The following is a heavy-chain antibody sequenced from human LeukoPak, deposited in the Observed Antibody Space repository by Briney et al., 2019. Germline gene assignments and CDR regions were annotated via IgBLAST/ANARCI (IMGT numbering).Heavy chain of an antibody. CDR3: ARAPATNEWRCMDY. D-gene: IGHD2-8*02. CDR2: IKQDGSEK. V-gene: IGHV3-7*01. CDR1: GFTFSSYW. J-gene: IGHJ4*02. Sequence: GRSLRLSCAASGFTFSSYWMSWVRQAPGKGLEWVANIKQDGSEKYYVDSVKGRFTISRDNAKNSLYLQMNSLRAEDTAVYYCARAPATNEWRCMDYWGQGTLVTVSS.